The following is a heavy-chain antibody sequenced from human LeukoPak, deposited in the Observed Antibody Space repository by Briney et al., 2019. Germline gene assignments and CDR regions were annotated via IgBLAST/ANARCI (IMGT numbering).Heavy chain of an antibody. CDR1: GYTFTSYG. CDR3: ARDLGQLLWFGEYYYYYMDV. D-gene: IGHD3-10*01. CDR2: ISAYNGNT. V-gene: IGHV1-18*01. Sequence: GASVKVSCKASGYTFTSYGISWVRQAPGQGLEWMGWISAYNGNTNYAQKLQGRVTMTTDTSTSTAYMELRSLRSDDTAVYYCARDLGQLLWFGEYYYYYMDVWGKGTTVTVSS. J-gene: IGHJ6*03.